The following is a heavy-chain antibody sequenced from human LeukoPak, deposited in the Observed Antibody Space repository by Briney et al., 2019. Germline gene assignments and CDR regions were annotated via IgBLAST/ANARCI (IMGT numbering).Heavy chain of an antibody. CDR2: IGTAGDT. Sequence: GGSLRLSCAASGFTFSSYDMHWVRQATVKGLEWVSAIGTAGDTYYPGSVKGRFTISRENAKNSLYLQMNSLRAGDTAVYYRARGLRGYSYGAESFDYWGQGTLVTVSS. D-gene: IGHD5-18*01. CDR3: ARGLRGYSYGAESFDY. CDR1: GFTFSSYD. J-gene: IGHJ4*02. V-gene: IGHV3-13*01.